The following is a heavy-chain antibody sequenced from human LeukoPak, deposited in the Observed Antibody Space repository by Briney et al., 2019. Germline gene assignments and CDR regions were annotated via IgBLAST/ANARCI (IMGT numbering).Heavy chain of an antibody. V-gene: IGHV4-59*01. D-gene: IGHD3-3*01. CDR1: GASISTYY. CDR2: IYYSGST. J-gene: IGHJ4*02. CDR3: ARDRGDYYFDY. Sequence: PSETLSLTCTVSGASISTYYWSWVRQPPGKGLEWIGYIYYSGSTNYNPSLKSRVTISVDTSKNQFSLKLTSVTAADTAVYYCARDRGDYYFDYWGQGTLVTVSS.